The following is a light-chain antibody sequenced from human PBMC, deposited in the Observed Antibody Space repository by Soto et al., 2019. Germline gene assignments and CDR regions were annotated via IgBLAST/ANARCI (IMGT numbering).Light chain of an antibody. J-gene: IGKJ4*01. CDR3: QQRSNWPRT. CDR1: QSVTSN. CDR2: DAS. Sequence: EIGMTQSPATLSVSPGERATLSYRASQSVTSNFAWYQQKPGQAPRLLIYDASTRATGIPARFSGSGSGTDFTLTISSLEPEDFAVDYCQQRSNWPRTFGGGTKVDIK. V-gene: IGKV3-11*01.